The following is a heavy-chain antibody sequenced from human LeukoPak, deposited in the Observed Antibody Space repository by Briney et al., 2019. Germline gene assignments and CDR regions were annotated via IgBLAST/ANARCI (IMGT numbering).Heavy chain of an antibody. CDR2: IIPILGIA. CDR3: ASRYYDILTTYYYYGMDV. Sequence: SVKVSCKASGGTFSSYAISWVRQAPGQGLEWMGRIIPILGIANYAQKFQGRVTITADKSTSTAYMELSSLRSEDTAVYYCASRYYDILTTYYYYGMDVWGQGTTVTVSS. CDR1: GGTFSSYA. D-gene: IGHD3-9*01. J-gene: IGHJ6*02. V-gene: IGHV1-69*04.